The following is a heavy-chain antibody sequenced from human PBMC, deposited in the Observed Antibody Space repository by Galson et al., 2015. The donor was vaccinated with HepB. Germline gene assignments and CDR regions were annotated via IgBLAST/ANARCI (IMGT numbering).Heavy chain of an antibody. D-gene: IGHD3-22*01. CDR3: AQTVITMISDEVPAGYYYYGMDV. CDR2: IDWDDDK. V-gene: IGHV2-70*11. Sequence: PALVKPTQTLTLTCTFSGFSLNTSGMCVSWIRQPPGKALEWLARIDWDDDKYYSTSLKTRLTISKDTSKNQVVLTMTNMDPVDTATYYCAQTVITMISDEVPAGYYYYGMDVWGQGTTVTVSS. CDR1: GFSLNTSGMC. J-gene: IGHJ6*02.